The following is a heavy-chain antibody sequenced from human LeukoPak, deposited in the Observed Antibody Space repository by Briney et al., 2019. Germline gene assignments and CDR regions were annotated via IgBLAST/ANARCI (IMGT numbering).Heavy chain of an antibody. CDR2: IYKSGST. D-gene: IGHD6-19*01. Sequence: SETLSLTCTVCGGSIGTYYWSWIRQPPGKGLEWIGNIYKSGSTNYNPSLKSRLTISVDTSKNQFSLKLSSVTAADTAIYYYARDGRQWLAAFDYWGQGTLVTVSS. CDR3: ARDGRQWLAAFDY. CDR1: GGSIGTYY. V-gene: IGHV4-59*01. J-gene: IGHJ4*02.